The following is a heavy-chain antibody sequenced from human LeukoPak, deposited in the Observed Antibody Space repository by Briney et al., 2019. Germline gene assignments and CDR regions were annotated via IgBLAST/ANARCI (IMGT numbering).Heavy chain of an antibody. CDR2: IKQDGSEK. V-gene: IGHV3-7*01. CDR1: GFTFSSYW. J-gene: IGHJ6*02. CDR3: ARDVLRFLGAHGMDV. Sequence: GGSPRLSCAASGFTFSSYWMSWARQAPGKGLEWVANIKQDGSEKYYVDSVKGRFTISRDNAKNSLYLQMNSLRAEDTAVYYCARDVLRFLGAHGMDVWGQGTTVTVSS. D-gene: IGHD3-3*01.